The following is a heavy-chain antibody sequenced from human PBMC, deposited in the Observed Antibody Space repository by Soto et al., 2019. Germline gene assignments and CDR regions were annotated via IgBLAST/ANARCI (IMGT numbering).Heavy chain of an antibody. V-gene: IGHV3-33*01. D-gene: IGHD1-7*01. CDR2: IWYDGSNK. J-gene: IGHJ5*02. Sequence: QVQPVESGGGVVQPGRSLRLSCAASGFTFSTYGMHWVRQAPGKGLEWVAVIWYDGSNKYYADSVKGRFTISRDNSKNKLYLQMNSLRAEDTAVYYCARDKGAGTTSLFDPWGQGTLVTVSS. CDR1: GFTFSTYG. CDR3: ARDKGAGTTSLFDP.